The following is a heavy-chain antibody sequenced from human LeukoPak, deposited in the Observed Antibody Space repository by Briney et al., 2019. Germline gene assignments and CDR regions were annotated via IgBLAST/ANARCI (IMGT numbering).Heavy chain of an antibody. D-gene: IGHD4-11*01. CDR2: IIPIFGTA. Sequence: ASVKVSCKASGYTFTGYYMHWVRQAPGQGLEWMGGIIPIFGTANYAQKFQGRVTITADESTSTAYMELSSLRSEDTAVYYCARGGGRDYTKLNNWFDPWGQGTLVTVSS. CDR3: ARGGGRDYTKLNNWFDP. J-gene: IGHJ5*02. CDR1: GYTFTGYY. V-gene: IGHV1-69*13.